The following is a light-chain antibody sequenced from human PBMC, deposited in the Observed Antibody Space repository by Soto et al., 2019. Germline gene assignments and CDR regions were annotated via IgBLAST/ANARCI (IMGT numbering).Light chain of an antibody. V-gene: IGKV1-6*01. CDR1: QGIGNA. J-gene: IGKJ2*01. CDR2: AAS. Sequence: AIQMTQSPSSLSASVGDRVTITCRASQGIGNALGWFQQKPGKAPNLLIYAASSLQSGVPSRFSGSGSGTDFTLTISSLQPDDFAAYYCLQDYAYPYTFGQGTKLVIK. CDR3: LQDYAYPYT.